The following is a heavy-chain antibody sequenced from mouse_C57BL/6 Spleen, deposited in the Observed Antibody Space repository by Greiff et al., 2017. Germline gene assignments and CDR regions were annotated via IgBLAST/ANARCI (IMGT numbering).Heavy chain of an antibody. Sequence: EVMLVESEGGLVQPGSSMKLSCTASGFTFSDYYMAWVRQVPEKGLDWVANINYDGSSTYYLDSLKSRLIISRDNAKNILYLQMSSLKSEDTATYYCAREGDGYLYYAMDYWGQGTSVTVSS. V-gene: IGHV5-16*01. D-gene: IGHD2-3*01. CDR3: AREGDGYLYYAMDY. CDR2: INYDGSST. J-gene: IGHJ4*01. CDR1: GFTFSDYY.